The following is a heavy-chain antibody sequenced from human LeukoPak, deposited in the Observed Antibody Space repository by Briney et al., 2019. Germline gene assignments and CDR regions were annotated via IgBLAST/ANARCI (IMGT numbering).Heavy chain of an antibody. D-gene: IGHD2-21*02. J-gene: IGHJ4*02. CDR1: GSTFSSYA. CDR2: ISGSGGST. CDR3: AKPAYCGGDCYYYFDY. V-gene: IGHV3-23*01. Sequence: GGSLRLSCAASGSTFSSYAMSWVRQAPGKGLEWVSAISGSGGSTYYADSVKGRFTISRDNSKNTLYLQMNSLRAEDTAVYYCAKPAYCGGDCYYYFDYWGQGTLVTVSS.